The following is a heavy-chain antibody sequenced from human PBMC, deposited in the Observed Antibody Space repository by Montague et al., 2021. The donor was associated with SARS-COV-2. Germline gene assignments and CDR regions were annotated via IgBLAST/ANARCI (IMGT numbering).Heavy chain of an antibody. J-gene: IGHJ3*02. CDR1: GFPLSTSGMC. CDR3: ARTPYYYDSSGYYYDAFDI. Sequence: PALVKPTQTLTLTCTFSGFPLSTSGMCVSWIRQPPGKALEWLARIDWDDDKYYSTSLKTRLTISKDTSKNQVVLTMTNMDPVDTATYYRARTPYYYDSSGYYYDAFDIWGQGTMVTVSS. D-gene: IGHD3-22*01. CDR2: IDWDDDK. V-gene: IGHV2-70*11.